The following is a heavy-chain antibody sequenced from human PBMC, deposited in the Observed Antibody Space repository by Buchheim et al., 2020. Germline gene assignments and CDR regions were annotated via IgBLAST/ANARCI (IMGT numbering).Heavy chain of an antibody. J-gene: IGHJ3*02. CDR2: IKQDGSGK. D-gene: IGHD2-21*02. Sequence: EVQLVESGGGLVQPGGSLRLSCAASGFIFSNYWMIWVRQAPGKGLEWVANIKQDGSGKYYVDSVKGRFTISRDNAKNSLYLQMNSLRAEDTAVYYCARARDCINFAFDIWGQGT. CDR3: ARARDCINFAFDI. V-gene: IGHV3-7*01. CDR1: GFIFSNYW.